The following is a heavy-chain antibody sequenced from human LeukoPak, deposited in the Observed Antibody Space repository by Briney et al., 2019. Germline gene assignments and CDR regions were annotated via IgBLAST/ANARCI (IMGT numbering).Heavy chain of an antibody. CDR1: GFTFDDYA. CDR3: SRRFGDEYGMDV. Sequence: GGSLRLSCAASGFTFDDYAMHWVRQAPGKGLEWVSGISWNSGSIGYADSVKGRFTISRDNAKNSLYLQMNSLRAEDTALYYCSRRFGDEYGMDVWGQGTTVTVSS. J-gene: IGHJ6*02. CDR2: ISWNSGSI. D-gene: IGHD3-10*01. V-gene: IGHV3-9*01.